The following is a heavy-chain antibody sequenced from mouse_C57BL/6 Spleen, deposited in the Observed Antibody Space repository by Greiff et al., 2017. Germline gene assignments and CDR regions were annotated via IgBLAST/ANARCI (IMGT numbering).Heavy chain of an antibody. J-gene: IGHJ3*01. V-gene: IGHV3-6*01. CDR1: GYSITSGYY. Sequence: EVKLMESGPGLVKPSQSLSLTCSVTGYSITSGYYWNWIRQFPGNKLELMGYIRYDGSNNYNPSLKNRISITRDTSKNQFFLKLNSVTTEDTATDYCARDRDTTGAYWGQGTLVTVSA. CDR2: IRYDGSN. CDR3: ARDRDTTGAY. D-gene: IGHD1-1*01.